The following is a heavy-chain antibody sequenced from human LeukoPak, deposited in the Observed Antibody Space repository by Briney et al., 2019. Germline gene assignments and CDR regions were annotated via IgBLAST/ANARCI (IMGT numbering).Heavy chain of an antibody. CDR2: IYHSGST. J-gene: IGHJ4*02. CDR3: ARLLPDIVVVDL. V-gene: IGHV4-4*02. Sequence: SETLSLTCAVSGGSISSSNWWSWVRQPPGKGLEWIGEIYHSGSTNYNPSLKSRVTISVDTSKNQFSLKLSSVTAADTAVYYCARLLPDIVVVDLWGQGTLVTVSS. CDR1: GGSISSSNW. D-gene: IGHD2-2*01.